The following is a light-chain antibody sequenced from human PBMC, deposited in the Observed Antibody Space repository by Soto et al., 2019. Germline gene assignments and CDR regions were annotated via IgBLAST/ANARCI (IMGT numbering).Light chain of an antibody. CDR3: QQSVSWM. J-gene: IGKJ1*01. CDR2: GAS. CDR1: QSISSSY. Sequence: EIVLTQSPDTLSLSPGERATLSCRASQSISSSYLAWYQQKPGQAPRLLIYGASSRATGIPVRVSGSGSGTDFTLTISRLEPEDSAMYYCQQSVSWMFGQGTKLEIK. V-gene: IGKV3-20*01.